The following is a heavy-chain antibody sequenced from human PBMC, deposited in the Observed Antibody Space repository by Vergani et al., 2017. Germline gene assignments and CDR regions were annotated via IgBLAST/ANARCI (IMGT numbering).Heavy chain of an antibody. CDR2: IYYSGSP. J-gene: IGHJ3*02. CDR1: GGSISSSSYY. D-gene: IGHD5-18*01. V-gene: IGHV4-39*01. CDR3: ARRWGYSYGYDAFDI. Sequence: QLQLQESGPGLVKPSETLSLTCTVSGGSISSSSYYWGWIRQPPGKGLEWIGSIYYSGSPYYNPSLKSRVTISVDTSKNQFSLKLSSVTAADTAVYYCARRWGYSYGYDAFDIWGQGTMVTVSS.